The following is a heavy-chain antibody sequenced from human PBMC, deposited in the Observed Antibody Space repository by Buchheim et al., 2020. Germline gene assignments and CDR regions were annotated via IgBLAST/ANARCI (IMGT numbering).Heavy chain of an antibody. Sequence: EVQLVESGGGLVQPGGSLRLSCAASGFTFSAYWMTWVRQAPGKGLEWVANINQDGSQRNYVGSVKGRFTISRDNAKNSLYLQMNSLRAEDTALYYCADPPSNYWGQGTL. CDR1: GFTFSAYW. V-gene: IGHV3-7*01. CDR2: INQDGSQR. CDR3: ADPPSNY. J-gene: IGHJ4*02.